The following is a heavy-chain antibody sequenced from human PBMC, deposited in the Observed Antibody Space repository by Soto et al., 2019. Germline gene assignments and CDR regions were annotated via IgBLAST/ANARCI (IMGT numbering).Heavy chain of an antibody. CDR3: ARGARYFDWLCTFH. J-gene: IGHJ4*02. Sequence: ASVKVSCKASGYTFTSYAMHWVRQAPGQRLEWMGWINAGNGNTKYSQEFQGRVTITRDTSASTAYMELSSLRSEDTAVYYCARGARYFDWLCTFHWGQGTLVTVSS. V-gene: IGHV1-3*01. CDR2: INAGNGNT. CDR1: GYTFTSYA. D-gene: IGHD3-9*01.